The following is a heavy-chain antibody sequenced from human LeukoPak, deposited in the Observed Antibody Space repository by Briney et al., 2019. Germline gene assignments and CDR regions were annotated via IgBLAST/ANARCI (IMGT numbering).Heavy chain of an antibody. CDR3: PTERGPYYYDSSGYYDPYYFDS. D-gene: IGHD3-22*01. Sequence: GGSLRLSCAASGFTFSSYAMSWVRQSPGKGLEWVSAISGSGGSTYYADSVKGRFTISRDNSKSTLYLQMNSLSAEDTAVYYCPTERGPYYYDSSGYYDPYYFDSWGQGTLVTVSS. J-gene: IGHJ4*02. V-gene: IGHV3-23*01. CDR1: GFTFSSYA. CDR2: ISGSGGST.